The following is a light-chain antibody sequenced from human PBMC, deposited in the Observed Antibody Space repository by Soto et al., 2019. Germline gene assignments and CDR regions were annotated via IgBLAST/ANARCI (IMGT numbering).Light chain of an antibody. V-gene: IGKV1-39*01. CDR2: GAS. J-gene: IGKJ3*01. Sequence: DIQMTQSPSSLSASVGDRVAITCRSSQSISDYLNWYQQKPGKALKLVIYGASNLQSGVPPRCSGSGSGSEFTLTISGLQPDDFAIYFCQQSYSLPLTFGPVTKVDV. CDR1: QSISDY. CDR3: QQSYSLPLT.